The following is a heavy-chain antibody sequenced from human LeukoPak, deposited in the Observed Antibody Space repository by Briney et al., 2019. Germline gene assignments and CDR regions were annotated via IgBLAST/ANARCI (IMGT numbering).Heavy chain of an antibody. CDR3: ARWSGSVTARNYYYYMDV. CDR2: IYTSGTT. D-gene: IGHD6-6*01. CDR1: GGSVRRGNYY. J-gene: IGHJ6*03. V-gene: IGHV4-61*02. Sequence: SQTLSLTCTVSGGSVRRGNYYWTWIRQPAGSGLEWIGRIYTSGTTDYNPSLRTRVTTSVDASRNQFSLNLSSVTAADTAVYYCARWSGSVTARNYYYYMDVWGEGTTVTVSS.